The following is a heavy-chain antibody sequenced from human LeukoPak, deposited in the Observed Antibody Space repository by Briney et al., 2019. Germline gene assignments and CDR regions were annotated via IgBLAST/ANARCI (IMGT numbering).Heavy chain of an antibody. J-gene: IGHJ4*02. CDR1: GFTFSSYA. CDR2: ISGSGGST. D-gene: IGHD3-10*01. CDR3: AKDPSTMVRGVIESD. V-gene: IGHV3-23*01. Sequence: GGSLRLSCAAPGFTFSSYAINWVRQAPGKGLEWVSAISGSGGSTYYADSVKGRFTISRDNSKNTLYLQMNSLRAEDTAVYYCAKDPSTMVRGVIESDWGQGTLVTVSS.